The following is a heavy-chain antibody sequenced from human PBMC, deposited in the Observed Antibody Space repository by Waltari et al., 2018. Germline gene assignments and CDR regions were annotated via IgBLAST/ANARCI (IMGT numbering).Heavy chain of an antibody. CDR3: ARDHSYSKDV. Sequence: EVQLVESGGGLVQPGGALRLSCEASGFLFSTYWMHWFGHAPGTGLVWVSRIDNGDGSGTSYADSVKGRFTISRDNAKNTLYLQMNSLRAEDTGVYYCARDHSYSKDVWGTGTTVTVSS. D-gene: IGHD2-15*01. V-gene: IGHV3-74*01. CDR2: IDNGDGSGT. CDR1: GFLFSTYW. J-gene: IGHJ6*04.